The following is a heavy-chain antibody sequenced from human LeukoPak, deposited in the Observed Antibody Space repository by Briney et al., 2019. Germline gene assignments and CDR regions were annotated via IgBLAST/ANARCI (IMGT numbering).Heavy chain of an antibody. CDR2: IWYDGSNN. CDR1: GFTFSSYG. CDR3: ARRGVTMIVVVNYFDY. J-gene: IGHJ4*02. D-gene: IGHD3-22*01. V-gene: IGHV3-33*01. Sequence: GRSLRLSCAASGFTFSSYGMHWVRQAPGKGLEWVAVIWYDGSNNYYADSVKGRFTISRDNSKNTLYLQMNSLRAEDTAVYYCARRGVTMIVVVNYFDYWGQGTLVTVSS.